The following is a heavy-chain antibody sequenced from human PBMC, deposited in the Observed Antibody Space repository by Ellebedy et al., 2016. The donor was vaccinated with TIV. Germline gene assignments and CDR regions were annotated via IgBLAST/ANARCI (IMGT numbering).Heavy chain of an antibody. Sequence: MPGGSLRLSCTVSGGSISSGSYYWGWIRQPPGKGLEWIGNIYYSGSTYYNPSLKSRVTISVDTSKNQFSLKLSSVTAADTAVYFCARQEVQQMLPGNWFDPWGQGTLVTVSS. V-gene: IGHV4-39*01. CDR3: ARQEVQQMLPGNWFDP. D-gene: IGHD6-13*01. J-gene: IGHJ5*02. CDR2: IYYSGST. CDR1: GGSISSGSYY.